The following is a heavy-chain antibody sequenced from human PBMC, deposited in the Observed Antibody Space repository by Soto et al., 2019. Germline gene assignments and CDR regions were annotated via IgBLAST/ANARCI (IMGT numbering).Heavy chain of an antibody. Sequence: PSETLSLTCTVSGGSISSGEYYWSWIRQPPGKGLEWIGYIYYSGSTYYNPSLKSRVTISVDTSKNQFSRKMSSVTAADTAVYYCATERVLGLDIWGQGTMVTVSS. J-gene: IGHJ3*02. D-gene: IGHD3-10*01. V-gene: IGHV4-30-4*01. CDR1: GGSISSGEYY. CDR2: IYYSGST. CDR3: ATERVLGLDI.